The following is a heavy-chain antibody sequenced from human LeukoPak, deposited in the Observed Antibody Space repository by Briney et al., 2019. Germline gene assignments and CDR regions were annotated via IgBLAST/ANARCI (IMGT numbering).Heavy chain of an antibody. D-gene: IGHD5-24*01. CDR1: GFTSRSYW. CDR3: ARDPSWYGYNYFDY. Sequence: GGSLRLSCEASGFTSRSYWMHWVRQAPGKGLVWVSRINSDGTATSYADSVRGRFTISRDNAKNTLYLQMNSLRAEDTAVYYCARDPSWYGYNYFDYWGQGTLVTVSS. CDR2: INSDGTAT. V-gene: IGHV3-74*01. J-gene: IGHJ4*02.